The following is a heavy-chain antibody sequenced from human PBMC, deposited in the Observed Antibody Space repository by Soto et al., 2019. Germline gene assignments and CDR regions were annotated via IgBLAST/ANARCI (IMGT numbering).Heavy chain of an antibody. CDR3: ARNAPTQDIVVVVAANYGMDV. D-gene: IGHD2-15*01. CDR1: GFTFSSYA. Sequence: PGGSLRPSCAASGFTFSSYAMHWVRQAPGKGLEWVAVISYDGSNKYYADSVKGRFTISRDNSKNTLYLQMNSLRAEDTAVYYCARNAPTQDIVVVVAANYGMDVWGQGNTVTVSS. V-gene: IGHV3-30-3*01. J-gene: IGHJ6*02. CDR2: ISYDGSNK.